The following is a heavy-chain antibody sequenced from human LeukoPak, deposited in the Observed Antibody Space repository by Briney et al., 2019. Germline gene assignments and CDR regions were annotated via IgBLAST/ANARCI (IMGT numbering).Heavy chain of an antibody. CDR1: GGSFSGYY. Sequence: PETLSLTCAVYGGSFSGYYWSWIRQPPGKGLEWIGEINHSGSTNYNPSLKSRVTMSVDTSKNQFSLKLNSVTAADTAVYYCARDGDYHYFDYWGQGTLVTVSS. CDR3: ARDGDYHYFDY. V-gene: IGHV4-34*01. J-gene: IGHJ4*02. D-gene: IGHD4-17*01. CDR2: INHSGST.